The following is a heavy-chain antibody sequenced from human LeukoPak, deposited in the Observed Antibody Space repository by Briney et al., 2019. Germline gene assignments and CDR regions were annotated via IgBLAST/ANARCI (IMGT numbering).Heavy chain of an antibody. D-gene: IGHD2-2*01. CDR3: ARGGTSGYSSTRHFWGGNYYFDY. CDR2: INPSGGST. CDR1: GYIFNTYA. Sequence: GASVKVSCKASGYIFNTYALNWVRQAPGQGLEWMGIINPSGGSTSYAQKFQGRVTMTRDMSTSTVYMELSSLRSEDTAVYYCARGGTSGYSSTRHFWGGNYYFDYWGQGSLVTVSS. J-gene: IGHJ4*02. V-gene: IGHV1-46*02.